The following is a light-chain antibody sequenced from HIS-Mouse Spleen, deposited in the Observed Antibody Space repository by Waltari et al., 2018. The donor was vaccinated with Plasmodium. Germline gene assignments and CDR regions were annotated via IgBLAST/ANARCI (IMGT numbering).Light chain of an antibody. CDR1: SCDVGGPNY. V-gene: IGLV2-8*01. J-gene: IGLJ2*01. Sequence: QSALTQPPSASGSPGPSGTISCTGTSCDVGGPNYVPWYQQHPGKAPKLMIYEVSKRPSGVPDRFAGSKSGNTASLTVSGLQAEDEADYYCSSYAGSNNLVFGGGTKLTVL. CDR3: SSYAGSNNLV. CDR2: EVS.